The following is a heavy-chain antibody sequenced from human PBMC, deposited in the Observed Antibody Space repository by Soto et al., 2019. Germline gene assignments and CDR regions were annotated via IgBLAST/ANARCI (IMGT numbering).Heavy chain of an antibody. CDR3: ARSSVAGTWGYYYDY. CDR1: GFIFTPYA. J-gene: IGHJ4*02. V-gene: IGHV3-30*04. D-gene: IGHD6-19*01. CDR2: ISYDGKYD. Sequence: QVHLVESGGGVVQPGRSLRLSCAASGFIFTPYAMHCVRQAPGKGLEWVAVISYDGKYDYYADSVRGRFTISRDNSKNTRYLQMDSLRADDTALYYCARSSVAGTWGYYYDYWGQGALVTVYS.